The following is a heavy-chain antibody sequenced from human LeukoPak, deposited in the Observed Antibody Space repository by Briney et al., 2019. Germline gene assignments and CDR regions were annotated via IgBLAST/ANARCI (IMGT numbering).Heavy chain of an antibody. CDR3: AKDLGSTRCDARDCSD. Sequence: PGGSLRDSSAASGFTFSSYSMNWVPQAPGKGREWVSYISSSSRTKYYADSVKGRFTISRDNAKNSLYLQMNSLRDEDTAVYYCAKDLGSTRCDARDCSDWGEGTLVTVSS. CDR2: ISSSSRTK. J-gene: IGHJ4*02. V-gene: IGHV3-48*02. D-gene: IGHD2-2*01. CDR1: GFTFSSYS.